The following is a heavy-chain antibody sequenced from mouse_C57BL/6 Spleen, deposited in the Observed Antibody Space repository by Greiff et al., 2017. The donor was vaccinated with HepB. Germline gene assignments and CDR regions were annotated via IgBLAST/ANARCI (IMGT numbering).Heavy chain of an antibody. CDR3: ARENYGSRTGFAY. CDR2: INYDGSST. CDR1: GFTFSDYY. D-gene: IGHD1-1*01. V-gene: IGHV5-16*01. J-gene: IGHJ3*01. Sequence: EVQLVESEGGLVQPGSSMKLSCTASGFTFSDYYMAWVRQVPEKGLEWVANINYDGSSTYYLDSLKSRFIISRDNAKNMLYLQMSSLKSEDTATYYCARENYGSRTGFAYWGQGTLVTVSA.